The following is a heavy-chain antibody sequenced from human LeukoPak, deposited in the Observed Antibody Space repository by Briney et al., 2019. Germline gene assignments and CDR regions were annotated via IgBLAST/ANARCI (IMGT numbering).Heavy chain of an antibody. CDR1: GYTFTGYY. CDR3: ARDGDGITMIVGEYYFDY. D-gene: IGHD3-22*01. Sequence: GASVKVSCKASGYTFTGYYMHWVRQAPGQGLEWMGWINPNSGGTNYAQKFQGRVTMTRDTSISTAYMELSRLRSDDTAVYYCARDGDGITMIVGEYYFDYWGQGTLVTVSS. V-gene: IGHV1-2*02. J-gene: IGHJ4*02. CDR2: INPNSGGT.